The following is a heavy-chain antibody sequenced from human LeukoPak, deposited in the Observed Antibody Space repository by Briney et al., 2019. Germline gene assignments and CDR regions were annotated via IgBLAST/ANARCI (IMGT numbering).Heavy chain of an antibody. Sequence: PGGSLRLSCAASGFTFSSYGMHWVRQAPGKGLEWVAVISYDGNNKYYADSVKGRFTISGDNSKNTLYLQMNSLRAEDTAVYFCARGGISWYYFDYWGQGTLVTVSS. D-gene: IGHD6-13*01. CDR1: GFTFSSYG. J-gene: IGHJ4*02. V-gene: IGHV3-30*03. CDR3: ARGGISWYYFDY. CDR2: ISYDGNNK.